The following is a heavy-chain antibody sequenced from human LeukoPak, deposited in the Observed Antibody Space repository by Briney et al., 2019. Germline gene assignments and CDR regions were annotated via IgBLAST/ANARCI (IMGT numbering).Heavy chain of an antibody. CDR2: MNPNSGNT. CDR1: GYTFTSYD. Sequence: ASVKVSCKASGYTFTSYDVNWVRQATGQGLEWMGWMNPNSGNTGYAQKFQSRVTITRNTSISTAYMQLSSLRSEDTAVYYCARRVSYGDFDYWGQGTLVTVSS. CDR3: ARRVSYGDFDY. V-gene: IGHV1-8*01. D-gene: IGHD4-17*01. J-gene: IGHJ4*02.